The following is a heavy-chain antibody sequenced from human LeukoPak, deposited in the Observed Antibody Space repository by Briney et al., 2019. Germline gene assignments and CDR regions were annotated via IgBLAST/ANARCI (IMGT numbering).Heavy chain of an antibody. CDR2: ISGSGGST. CDR3: AKDIWKTTVTIGYFDY. CDR1: GFTFSSYA. V-gene: IGHV3-23*01. J-gene: IGHJ4*02. D-gene: IGHD4-17*01. Sequence: GGSLRLSCAASGFTFSSYAMSWVRRAPGKGLEWVSAISGSGGSTYYADSVKGRFTISRDNSKNTLYLQMNSLRAEDTAVYYCAKDIWKTTVTIGYFDYWGQGTLVTVSS.